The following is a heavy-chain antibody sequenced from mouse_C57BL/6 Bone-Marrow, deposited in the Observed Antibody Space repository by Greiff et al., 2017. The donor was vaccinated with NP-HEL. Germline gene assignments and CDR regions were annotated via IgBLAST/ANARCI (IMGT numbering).Heavy chain of an antibody. J-gene: IGHJ1*03. V-gene: IGHV1-20*01. CDR3: ARDPDWYFDV. CDR1: GYSFTGYF. CDR2: INPYNGDT. Sequence: EVKVVESGPELVKPGDSVKISCKASGYSFTGYFMNWVMQSHGKSLEWIGRINPYNGDTFYNQKFKGKATLTVDKSSSTGHIKLRILTSEDSAVYYCARDPDWYFDVWGTGTTVTVSS.